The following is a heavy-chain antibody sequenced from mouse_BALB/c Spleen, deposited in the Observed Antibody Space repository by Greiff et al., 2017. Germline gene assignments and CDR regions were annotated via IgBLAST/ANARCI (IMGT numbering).Heavy chain of an antibody. V-gene: IGHV5-17*02. CDR2: ISSGSSTI. CDR3: ARDYGLDY. D-gene: IGHD1-1*01. CDR1: GFTFSSFG. J-gene: IGHJ2*01. Sequence: VQLVESGGGLVQPGGSRKLSCAASGFTFSSFGMHWVRQAPEKGLEWVAYISSGSSTIYYADTVKGRFTISRDNPKNTLFLQMTSLRSEDTAMYYCARDYGLDYWGQGTTLTVSS.